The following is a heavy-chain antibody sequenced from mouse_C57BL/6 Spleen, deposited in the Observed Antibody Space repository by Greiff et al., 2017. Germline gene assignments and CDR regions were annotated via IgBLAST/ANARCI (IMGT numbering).Heavy chain of an antibody. V-gene: IGHV1-62-2*01. J-gene: IGHJ1*03. CDR2: FYPGSGSI. D-gene: IGHD1-1*01. Sequence: VKLQESGAELVKPGASVKLSCKASGYTFTEYTIHWVKQRSGQGLEWIGWFYPGSGSIKYNEKFKDKATLTADKSSSTVYMELSRLTSEDSAVYFCARHGIPYYDGSTYWYFDVWGTGTTVTVSS. CDR3: ARHGIPYYDGSTYWYFDV. CDR1: GYTFTEYT.